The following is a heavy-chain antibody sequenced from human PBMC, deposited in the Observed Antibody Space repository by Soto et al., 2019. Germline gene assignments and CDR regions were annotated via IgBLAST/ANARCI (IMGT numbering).Heavy chain of an antibody. CDR2: ITGSGGST. V-gene: IGHV3-23*01. D-gene: IGHD4-17*01. CDR1: GFTFSSYT. J-gene: IGHJ3*02. Sequence: EMQLLESGGGLVQPGGSLRLSCAASGFTFSSYTMSWFRQPPGKGLEWISSITGSGGSTYYADSVKGRFTISRDNSKNTLSLQLNGLRAEDTARYYCAKDTPYGDYRARVTCHIWGQGTMVTVSS. CDR3: AKDTPYGDYRARVTCHI.